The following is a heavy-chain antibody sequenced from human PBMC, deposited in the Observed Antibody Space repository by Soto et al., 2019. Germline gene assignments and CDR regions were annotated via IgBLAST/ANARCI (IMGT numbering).Heavy chain of an antibody. Sequence: PVGSLRLSCAASGFTFSSYSMNWVRQAPGKGLEWVSSISSSSSYIYCADSVKGRFTISRDNAKNSLYLQMNSLRAEDTAVYYCARLGGYCSGGSCPYGMDVWGQGTTVTVSS. CDR3: ARLGGYCSGGSCPYGMDV. J-gene: IGHJ6*02. CDR1: GFTFSSYS. CDR2: ISSSSSYI. V-gene: IGHV3-21*01. D-gene: IGHD2-15*01.